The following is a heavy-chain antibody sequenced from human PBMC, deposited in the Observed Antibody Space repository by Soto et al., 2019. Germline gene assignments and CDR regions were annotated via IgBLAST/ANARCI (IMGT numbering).Heavy chain of an antibody. CDR3: ARADGDIAAAGYYYYGMDV. J-gene: IGHJ6*02. CDR1: GYTFTSYY. V-gene: IGHV1-46*01. D-gene: IGHD6-13*01. CDR2: INPSGGST. Sequence: QVQLVQSGAEVKKPGASVKVSCKASGYTFTSYYMHWVRQSPGQGLEWMGIINPSGGSTSYAQKFQGRVTMTRYTSTSTVYRELSSLRSEDTAVYYCARADGDIAAAGYYYYGMDVWGQGTTVTVSS.